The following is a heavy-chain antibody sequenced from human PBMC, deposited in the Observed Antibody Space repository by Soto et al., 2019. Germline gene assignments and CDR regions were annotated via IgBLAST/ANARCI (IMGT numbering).Heavy chain of an antibody. Sequence: GPMKVSCKASGYTFTGYYMHWVRQAPGQGLEWMGWINPNSGGTNYAQKFQGRVTMTRDTSISTAYMELSRLRSDDTAVYYCARDPPYTAMVIGYYYYGMDVWGQGTTVTVSS. CDR3: ARDPPYTAMVIGYYYYGMDV. V-gene: IGHV1-2*02. CDR2: INPNSGGT. D-gene: IGHD5-18*01. J-gene: IGHJ6*02. CDR1: GYTFTGYY.